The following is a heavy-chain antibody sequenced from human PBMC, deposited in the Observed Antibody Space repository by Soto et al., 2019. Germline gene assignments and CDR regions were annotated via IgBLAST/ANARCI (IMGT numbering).Heavy chain of an antibody. CDR2: INPKFGDT. V-gene: IGHV1-2*02. CDR1: GYTFTAYY. CDR3: ARNMDYYYGPGSGNGHGV. J-gene: IGHJ6*02. D-gene: IGHD3-10*01. Sequence: QVQLVQSGAEVKEPGDSVRVSCEASGYTFTAYYIHWVRQAPGQGLEWMGWINPKFGDTTYAQDFQGRLTLSRDMSISNVSMDLSRLTPDDTAIYYCARNMDYYYGPGSGNGHGVWGQGTTVNVFS.